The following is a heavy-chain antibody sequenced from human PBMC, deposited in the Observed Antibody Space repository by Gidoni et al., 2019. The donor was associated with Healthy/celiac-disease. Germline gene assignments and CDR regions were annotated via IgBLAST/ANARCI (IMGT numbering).Heavy chain of an antibody. V-gene: IGHV5-51*01. CDR2: ICPGDSDT. J-gene: IGHJ4*02. CDR1: GYSFTSYW. CDR3: VSLQGTSYSSSAEYFDY. D-gene: IGHD6-6*01. Sequence: GSLQISCSGSGYSFTSYWFGWVRQMPWKGMEWRGIICPGDSDTRYSPSLQGQVTIPADNSIITTDRQWSSLKAADTAMYYCVSLQGTSYSSSAEYFDYWGQGTLVTVSS.